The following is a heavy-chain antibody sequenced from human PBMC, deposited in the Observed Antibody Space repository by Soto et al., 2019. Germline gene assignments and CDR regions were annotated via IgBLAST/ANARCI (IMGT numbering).Heavy chain of an antibody. CDR2: IYYSGST. Sequence: QVQLQESGPGLVKPSQTLSLTCTVSGGSISSGGYYWSWIRQHPGKGLEWIGYIYYSGSTYYNPSLKSRVTFSGDTSKTQFPLKLSFVTAAETAVYYWAREGGGLVIDWGQGTLVTVSS. CDR1: GGSISSGGYY. V-gene: IGHV4-31*03. D-gene: IGHD3-9*01. J-gene: IGHJ4*02. CDR3: AREGGGLVID.